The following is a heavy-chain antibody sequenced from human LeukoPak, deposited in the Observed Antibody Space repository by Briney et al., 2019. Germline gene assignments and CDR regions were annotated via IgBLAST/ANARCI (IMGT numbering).Heavy chain of an antibody. V-gene: IGHV3-48*03. J-gene: IGHJ4*02. Sequence: GGSLRLSCAASGFAFSSYEMNWVRQAPGKGLEWVSYISTSGSTINYADSVKGRFTFSRDNAKNSLYLQMNSLRAEDTAVYYCARESYSGSYDYWGQGTLVTVSS. D-gene: IGHD1-26*01. CDR1: GFAFSSYE. CDR3: ARESYSGSYDY. CDR2: ISTSGSTI.